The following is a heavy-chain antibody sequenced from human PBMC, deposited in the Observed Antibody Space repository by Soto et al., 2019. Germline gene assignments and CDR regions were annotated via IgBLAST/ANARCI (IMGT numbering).Heavy chain of an antibody. Sequence: QVQLQESGPGLVKPSQTLSLTCTVSCGSISSGGTGSYWTWIRQLPGKGLEWIGYIYYTGNPYYSPSLKSRPTISIDTSENQFSLKLTSVTAADTAVYFCASGHDAYKVRYWGQGTLVTVSS. V-gene: IGHV4-31*03. CDR2: IYYTGNP. D-gene: IGHD1-1*01. CDR3: ASGHDAYKVRY. J-gene: IGHJ4*02. CDR1: CGSISSGGTGSY.